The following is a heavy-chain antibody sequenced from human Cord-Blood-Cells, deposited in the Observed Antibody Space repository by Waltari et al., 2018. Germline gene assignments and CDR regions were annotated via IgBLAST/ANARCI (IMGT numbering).Heavy chain of an antibody. J-gene: IGHJ4*02. D-gene: IGHD4-17*01. CDR1: GLPFSSFA. CDR3: ARTVYGDYFDY. CDR2: ISYDGSNK. Sequence: QVQRLESGVGGVKLGRSLGLPWPASGLPFSSFACPWVRQAPGKGLEWVAVISYDGSNKYYADSVKGRFTISRDNSKNTLYLQMNSLRAEDTAVYYCARTVYGDYFDYWGQGTLVTVSS. V-gene: IGHV3-30-3*01.